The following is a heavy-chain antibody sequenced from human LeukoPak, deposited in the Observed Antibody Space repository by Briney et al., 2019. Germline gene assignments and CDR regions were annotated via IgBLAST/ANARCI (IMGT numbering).Heavy chain of an antibody. D-gene: IGHD3-16*02. J-gene: IGHJ4*02. CDR3: ARAWGSYRAHDY. V-gene: IGHV1-2*02. CDR2: INPNSGGT. Sequence: GASVTVSCKASGYTFTGYYVHWVRQAPGQGLEWMGWINPNSGGTNYAQTFQGRVTMTRDTSISTAYMELSRLRSDDTAVYYCARAWGSYRAHDYWGQGTLVTVSS. CDR1: GYTFTGYY.